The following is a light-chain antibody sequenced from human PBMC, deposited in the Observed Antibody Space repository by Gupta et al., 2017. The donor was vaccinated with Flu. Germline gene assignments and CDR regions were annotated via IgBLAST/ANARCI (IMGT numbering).Light chain of an antibody. CDR2: EVT. V-gene: IGLV2-14*01. Sequence: QSALTQPASASGSPGQSITISVTGPRGNIGGYNYVSWYQQHPSKAPNLMIYEVTSRPSGLSDCSSGSKCGNAASLSIAGLQAEDEANYYCSSYSSNTSVVIFGGGTKLTVL. CDR1: RGNIGGYNY. CDR3: SSYSSNTSVVI. J-gene: IGLJ2*01.